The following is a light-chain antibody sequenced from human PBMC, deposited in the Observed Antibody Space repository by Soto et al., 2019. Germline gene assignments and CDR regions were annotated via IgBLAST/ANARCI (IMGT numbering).Light chain of an antibody. CDR3: SSYTSRSTPLV. V-gene: IGLV2-14*01. J-gene: IGLJ3*02. CDR1: SSDVGGYNY. CDR2: DVT. Sequence: QSALTQPASVSGSPGQSITISCTGTSSDVGGYNYVSWYQQHPGKAPKLMIYDVTNRPSGVSNRFSGSKSGNTASLTISGVHAEDEADYYCSSYTSRSTPLVFGGGTKLTVL.